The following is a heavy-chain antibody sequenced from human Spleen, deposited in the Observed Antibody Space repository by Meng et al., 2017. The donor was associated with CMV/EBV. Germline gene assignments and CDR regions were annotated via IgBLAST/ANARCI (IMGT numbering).Heavy chain of an antibody. D-gene: IGHD7-27*01. J-gene: IGHJ3*02. CDR1: GGSISSYY. Sequence: LETLSLTCTVSGGSISSYYWSWIRQPAGKGLEWIGRIYTSGSTNYNPSLKSRVTMSVDTSKNQFSLKLSSVTAADTAVYYCARALANWGSGGAFDIWGQGTMVTVSS. CDR2: IYTSGST. CDR3: ARALANWGSGGAFDI. V-gene: IGHV4-4*07.